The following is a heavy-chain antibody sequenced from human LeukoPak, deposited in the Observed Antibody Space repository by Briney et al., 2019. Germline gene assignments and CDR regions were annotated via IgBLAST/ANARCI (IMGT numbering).Heavy chain of an antibody. CDR1: GGSISSVNHY. CDR2: IYYSGST. CDR3: ARVGGSYPIDY. V-gene: IGHV4-39*07. J-gene: IGHJ4*02. Sequence: SETLSLTCIVSGGSISSVNHYWGWIRQPPGKGLEWIGSIYYSGSTYYNPSLKSRVTISVDTSKNQFSLKLSSVTAADTAVYYCARVGGSYPIDYWGQGTLVTVSS. D-gene: IGHD1-26*01.